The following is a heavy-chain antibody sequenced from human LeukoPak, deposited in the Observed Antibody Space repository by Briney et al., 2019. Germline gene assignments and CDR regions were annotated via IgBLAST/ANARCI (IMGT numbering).Heavy chain of an antibody. CDR2: IYYSGST. J-gene: IGHJ3*02. D-gene: IGHD3-22*01. Sequence: PSETLSLTCTVSGGSISSYYWSWIRQPPGKGLEWIGYIYYSGSTNYNPSLKSRVTISVDTSKNQFSLKLSSVTAADTAVYYCARESNWYYYNSSGYRDAFDICGQGTMVTVSS. CDR1: GGSISSYY. CDR3: ARESNWYYYNSSGYRDAFDI. V-gene: IGHV4-59*01.